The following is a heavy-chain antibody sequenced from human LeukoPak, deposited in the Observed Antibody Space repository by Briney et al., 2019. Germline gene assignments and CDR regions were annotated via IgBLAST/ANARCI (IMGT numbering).Heavy chain of an antibody. CDR3: ARERHYYGSGSYPGWFDP. V-gene: IGHV1-18*04. J-gene: IGHJ5*02. D-gene: IGHD3-10*01. CDR1: GYTFTSYG. Sequence: ASVKVSCKASGYTFTSYGISWVRQAPGQGLEWMGWISAYNGNTNYAQKLQGRVTMTTDTSTSTAYMELRSLRSDDTAVYYCARERHYYGSGSYPGWFDPWGQGTLVTVSS. CDR2: ISAYNGNT.